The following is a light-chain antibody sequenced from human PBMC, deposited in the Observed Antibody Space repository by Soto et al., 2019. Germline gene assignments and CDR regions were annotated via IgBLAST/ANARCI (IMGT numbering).Light chain of an antibody. CDR2: DAS. V-gene: IGKV1-5*01. Sequence: DLQMPQSPSTLSASVGESVTITCRASQSISSWLAWYQQKPGKAPKLLIYDASSLESGVPSRFSGSGSGTEFTLTISSLQTDDFASYYCQQYDSYSWTFGQGTKVDNK. CDR1: QSISSW. CDR3: QQYDSYSWT. J-gene: IGKJ1*01.